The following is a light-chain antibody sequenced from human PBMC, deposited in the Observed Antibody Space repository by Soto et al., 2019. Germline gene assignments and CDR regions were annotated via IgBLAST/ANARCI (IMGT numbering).Light chain of an antibody. V-gene: IGKV3-11*01. J-gene: IGKJ4*01. CDR3: QQRSNWPLLT. CDR2: DAS. Sequence: EIVLIQSPATLSLSPGERATLSCRASQSVSRYLACYQQKPGQAPRLLIYDASNRATAIPARFSGSGSGTDFTPTISSLEPEDFAVYYCQQRSNWPLLTFGGGTKVEIK. CDR1: QSVSRY.